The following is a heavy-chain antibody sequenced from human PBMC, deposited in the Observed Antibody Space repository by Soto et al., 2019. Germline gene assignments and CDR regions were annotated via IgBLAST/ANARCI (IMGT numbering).Heavy chain of an antibody. D-gene: IGHD2-15*01. CDR1: GYTFNDYG. J-gene: IGHJ2*01. Sequence: QVQLVQSGAEVKKPGVSVRVSCKASGYTFNDYGISWVRQAPGQGLEWMGWIGPYEGVTNHAQTFQGRVTMTVDTSTTTADMELRSLRSDDTALYYCARCYCSVGSCYTCWHFDLWGPGTLVTVTA. CDR2: IGPYEGVT. CDR3: ARCYCSVGSCYTCWHFDL. V-gene: IGHV1-18*01.